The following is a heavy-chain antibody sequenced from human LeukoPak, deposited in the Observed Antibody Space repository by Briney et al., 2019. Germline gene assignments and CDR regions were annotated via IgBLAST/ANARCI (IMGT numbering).Heavy chain of an antibody. CDR3: ARDEARGYDFRPQDH. D-gene: IGHD3-3*01. CDR1: GFTFSDYY. Sequence: PGGSLRLSCAASGFTFSDYYMSSIRQAPGKGLEWVSSISSSSRYTFYVDSVKGRFTISRDNARNSLYLQMNSLRVEDTAVYYCARDEARGYDFRPQDHWGQGTLVSVSS. CDR2: ISSSSRYT. V-gene: IGHV3-11*06. J-gene: IGHJ4*02.